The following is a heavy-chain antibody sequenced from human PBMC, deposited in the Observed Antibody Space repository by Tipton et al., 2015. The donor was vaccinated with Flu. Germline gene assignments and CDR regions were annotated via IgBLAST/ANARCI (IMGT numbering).Heavy chain of an antibody. CDR3: ARASSEYDRPFDY. Sequence: QVQLVQSGAEVKKPGSSVKVSCRSSGGTFNNFALNWVRQAPGQGLEWMGRIVPFLGITNYAQKFGDRLTITTDKSTRTAYMDLSSLRSEDTAVYYCARASSEYDRPFDYWGQGTLVNVSS. V-gene: IGHV1-69*09. CDR1: GGTFNNFA. D-gene: IGHD3-22*01. J-gene: IGHJ4*02. CDR2: IVPFLGIT.